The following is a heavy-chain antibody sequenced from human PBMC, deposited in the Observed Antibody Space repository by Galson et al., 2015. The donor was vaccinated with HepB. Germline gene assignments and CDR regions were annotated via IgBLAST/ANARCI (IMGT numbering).Heavy chain of an antibody. V-gene: IGHV3-33*01. CDR3: ARSPSSSWGDGFDI. J-gene: IGHJ3*02. CDR1: GFTFSNYG. CDR2: IWFDGSNK. D-gene: IGHD6-13*01. Sequence: SLRLSCAASGFTFSNYGMHWVRQAPGKGLEWVAVIWFDGSNKDCLDSVRGRFTISRDNSKNMLFLEMNSLRDEDTATYYCARSPSSSWGDGFDIWGQVTMVSVSS.